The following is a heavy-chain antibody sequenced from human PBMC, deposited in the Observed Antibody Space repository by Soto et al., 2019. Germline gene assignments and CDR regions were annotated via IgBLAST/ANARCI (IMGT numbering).Heavy chain of an antibody. Sequence: GWSLRLSCAASGFTFSSYGMHWVRQAPGKGLEWVAVIWYDGSNKYYADSVKGRFTISRDNSKNTLYLQMNSLRAEDTAVYYCARGPYSYYYYYGMDVWGQGTTVTVSS. CDR1: GFTFSSYG. D-gene: IGHD2-15*01. CDR2: IWYDGSNK. J-gene: IGHJ6*02. V-gene: IGHV3-33*01. CDR3: ARGPYSYYYYYGMDV.